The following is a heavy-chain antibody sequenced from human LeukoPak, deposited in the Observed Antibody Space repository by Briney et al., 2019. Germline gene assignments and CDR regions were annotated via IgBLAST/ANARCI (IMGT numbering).Heavy chain of an antibody. CDR3: AKSSFRGVIIAFQH. J-gene: IGHJ1*01. CDR2: ISGSGGST. V-gene: IGHV3-23*01. D-gene: IGHD3-10*01. CDR1: GFTFSSYA. Sequence: PGGSLRLSCAASGFTFSSYAMSWVRQAPGKGLGWVSAISGSGGSTYYADSVKGRFTISRDNSENTLYLQMNSLRAEDTAVYYCAKSSFRGVIIAFQHWGQGTLVTVSS.